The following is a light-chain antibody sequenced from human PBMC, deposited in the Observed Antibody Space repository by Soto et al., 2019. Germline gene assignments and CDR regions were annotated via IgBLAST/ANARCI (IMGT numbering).Light chain of an antibody. CDR2: GVS. CDR1: QSVSDN. V-gene: IGKV3D-15*01. Sequence: EIVMTQSPATLSVSPGERATLSCRASQSVSDNLAWYQQKPGQAPRLLIYGVSTRATGIPARFSGSGSGTEFTLTISSLQSEDFAVYYCQQYNNWPLTFGGGTKVDIK. CDR3: QQYNNWPLT. J-gene: IGKJ4*01.